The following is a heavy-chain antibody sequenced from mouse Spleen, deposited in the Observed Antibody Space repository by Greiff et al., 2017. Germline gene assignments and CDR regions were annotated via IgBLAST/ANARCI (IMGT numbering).Heavy chain of an antibody. CDR3: ARKDYGNSLAY. CDR1: GFTFSSYA. CDR2: ISSGGGDT. D-gene: IGHD2-1*01. J-gene: IGHJ3*01. V-gene: IGHV5-9-3*01. Sequence: EVHLVESGGGLVKLGGSLKLSCAASGFTFSSYAMSWVRQTPEKRLEWVATISSGGGDTYYPDSVKGRFTISRDNAKNNLYLQMSSVKSGDTDMYYCARKDYGNSLAYWGQGTLVTVSA.